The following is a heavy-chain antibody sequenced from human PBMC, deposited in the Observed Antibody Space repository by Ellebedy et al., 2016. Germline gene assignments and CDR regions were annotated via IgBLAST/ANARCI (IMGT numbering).Heavy chain of an antibody. CDR1: RFTFSSYA. CDR3: ATIVVVPAAMTARGYYFDY. J-gene: IGHJ4*02. D-gene: IGHD2-2*01. V-gene: IGHV3-23*01. CDR2: ISGSGGST. Sequence: GESLKISCAASRFTFSSYAMSWVRQAPGKGLEWVSAISGSGGSTYYADSVKGRFTISRDNSKNTLYLQMNSLRAEDTAVYYCATIVVVPAAMTARGYYFDYWGQGTLVTVSS.